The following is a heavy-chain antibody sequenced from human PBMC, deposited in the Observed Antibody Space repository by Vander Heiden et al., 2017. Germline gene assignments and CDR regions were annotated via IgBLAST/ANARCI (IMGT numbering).Heavy chain of an antibody. CDR2: IYYSGST. D-gene: IGHD6-19*01. CDR1: GGSIRSSTYY. CDR3: GRRRRDGAVAAYFDY. Sequence: QLQLQESGPGLVKPSETLSLTCTVSGGSIRSSTYYWGWIRQPPGKGLEWIGSIYYSGSTSYNPSLKSRVTISVDTSKNQFSMRLSSVTAADTAVYYCGRRRRDGAVAAYFDYWGQGTLVTVSS. J-gene: IGHJ4*02. V-gene: IGHV4-39*01.